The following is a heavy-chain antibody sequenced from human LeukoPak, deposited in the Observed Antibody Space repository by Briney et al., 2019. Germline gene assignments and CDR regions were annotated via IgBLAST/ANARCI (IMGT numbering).Heavy chain of an antibody. Sequence: GGSLRLSCVASGFTVSRDGMHWVRQAPGKGLEWVAVISYDGSNKYYADSVKGRFTISRYNSKNTLYLQMNSLRAEDTAVYYCAKDLDYGDYLDYWGQGTLVTVSS. D-gene: IGHD4-17*01. V-gene: IGHV3-30*18. CDR2: ISYDGSNK. J-gene: IGHJ4*02. CDR3: AKDLDYGDYLDY. CDR1: GFTVSRDG.